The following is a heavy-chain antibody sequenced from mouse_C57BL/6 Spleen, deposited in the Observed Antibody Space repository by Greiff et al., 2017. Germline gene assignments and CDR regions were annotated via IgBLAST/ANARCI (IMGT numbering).Heavy chain of an antibody. D-gene: IGHD1-1*01. CDR1: GYTFTSYW. CDR3: TRYGSTRENWYFDV. Sequence: EVQLQQSGTVLARPGASVKMSCKTSGYTFTSYWMHWVKQRPGQGLEWIGAIYPGNSDTSYNQKFKGKAKLTAVTSASTAYMALSSLTNEDSAVYYCTRYGSTRENWYFDVWGTGTTVTVSS. V-gene: IGHV1-5*01. J-gene: IGHJ1*03. CDR2: IYPGNSDT.